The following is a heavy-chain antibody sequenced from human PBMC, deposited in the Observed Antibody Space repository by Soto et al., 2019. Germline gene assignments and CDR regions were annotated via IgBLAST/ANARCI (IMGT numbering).Heavy chain of an antibody. V-gene: IGHV4-39*07. D-gene: IGHD3-10*01. CDR3: ARVWGGAFDI. CDR1: GGSVRSSSYY. CDR2: IYYSGRT. Sequence: SETLSLTCTVSGGSVRSSSYYWGWIRQPPGKGLEWIGSIYYSGRTNDNPSLKSRVTISVDTSKNQFSLKLSSVTAADTAVYYCARVWGGAFDIWGQGTMVTVSS. J-gene: IGHJ3*02.